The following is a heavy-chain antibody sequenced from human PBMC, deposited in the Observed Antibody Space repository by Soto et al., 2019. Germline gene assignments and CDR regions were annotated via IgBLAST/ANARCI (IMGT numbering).Heavy chain of an antibody. CDR1: GGTFSSYT. Sequence: GAPVKVSCKASGGTFSSYTISWVRQAPGQGLEWMGRIIPILGIANYAQKFQGRVTITADKSTSTAYMELSSLRSEDTAVYYCARERGWAGRITIFGVVPRAAYYFDYWGQGTLVTAPQ. J-gene: IGHJ4*02. CDR2: IIPILGIA. CDR3: ARERGWAGRITIFGVVPRAAYYFDY. D-gene: IGHD3-3*01. V-gene: IGHV1-69*04.